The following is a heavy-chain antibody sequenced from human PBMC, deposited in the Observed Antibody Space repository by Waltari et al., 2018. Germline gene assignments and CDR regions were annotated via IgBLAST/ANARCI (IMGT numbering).Heavy chain of an antibody. D-gene: IGHD2-15*01. CDR2: INHSGST. CDR3: ARVPHKVVAAGNVVIAPPADYYYGMDV. Sequence: VQLLESGGGLVQPGGSLRLSCAASGFTFSSYAMSWVRQAPGKGLEWIGEINHSGSTNYNPSLKSRVTISVDTSKNQFSLKLSSVTAADTAVYYCARVPHKVVAAGNVVIAPPADYYYGMDVWGQGTTVTVSS. J-gene: IGHJ6*02. V-gene: IGHV4-34*01. CDR1: GFTFSSYA.